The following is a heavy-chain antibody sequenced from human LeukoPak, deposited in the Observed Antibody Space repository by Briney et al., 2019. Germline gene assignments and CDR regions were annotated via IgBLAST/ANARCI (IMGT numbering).Heavy chain of an antibody. Sequence: GESLKISCEGSGYTFTSYWIAWVRQMPGKGLEWMGIIYPGDSDTRYSPSFQGQVTISADKSISTAYLQWSSLKASDTAMYYCARLEYYDSTARKGFDPWGQGTLVTVSS. J-gene: IGHJ5*02. CDR2: IYPGDSDT. D-gene: IGHD3-22*01. V-gene: IGHV5-51*01. CDR1: GYTFTSYW. CDR3: ARLEYYDSTARKGFDP.